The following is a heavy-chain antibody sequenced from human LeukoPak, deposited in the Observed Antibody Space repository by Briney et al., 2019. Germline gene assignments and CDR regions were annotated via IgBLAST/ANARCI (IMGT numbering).Heavy chain of an antibody. V-gene: IGHV3-23*01. Sequence: GGSLRLSCAASGFTFSSFAMSWVRQAPGKGLEWVSGISGSGGSAYYADSVKGRFTISRDNSKNTLYLQMNSLRAEDTAVYYCAKGWHRSSRGDFDYWGQGSLVTVSS. CDR3: AKGWHRSSRGDFDY. CDR1: GFTFSSFA. J-gene: IGHJ4*02. D-gene: IGHD6-13*01. CDR2: ISGSGGSA.